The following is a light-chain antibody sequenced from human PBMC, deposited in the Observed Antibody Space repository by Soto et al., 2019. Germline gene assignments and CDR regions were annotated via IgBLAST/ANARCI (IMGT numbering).Light chain of an antibody. CDR1: SRDVHNYNY. Sequence: QSALTQPASVSWSPGQSITISCAGTSRDVHNYNYVSWYQHHPGRAPKLMIYEVSNRPSGVSNRFSGSRSGNTASLTISGLQAEDEADYYCTSYTSSSTWVFGGGTKLTVL. V-gene: IGLV2-14*01. CDR3: TSYTSSSTWV. CDR2: EVS. J-gene: IGLJ3*02.